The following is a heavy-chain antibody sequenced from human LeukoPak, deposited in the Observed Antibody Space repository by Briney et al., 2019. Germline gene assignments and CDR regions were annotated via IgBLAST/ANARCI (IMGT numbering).Heavy chain of an antibody. Sequence: GGSLRLSCAASGFTFSSYNMNWVRQAPGKGLEWVSCISSSSTTIYYADSVKGRFTISRDNAKNSLYLQMNSLRAEDTAVYYCARVDSNSYYYYYYYMDVWGKGTTVTVSS. V-gene: IGHV3-48*01. CDR2: ISSSSTTI. D-gene: IGHD2/OR15-2a*01. CDR1: GFTFSSYN. CDR3: ARVDSNSYYYYYYYMDV. J-gene: IGHJ6*03.